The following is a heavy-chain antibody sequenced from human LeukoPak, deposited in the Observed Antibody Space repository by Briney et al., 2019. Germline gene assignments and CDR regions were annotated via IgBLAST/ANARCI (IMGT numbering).Heavy chain of an antibody. CDR2: IIPIFGAA. CDR1: GGTFSSYA. D-gene: IGHD6-13*01. J-gene: IGHJ4*02. CDR3: ASFTTIAAAGSH. Sequence: ASVKVSCKASGGTFSSYAINWVRQAPGQGLEWMGGIIPIFGAASYAQKFQGRVTITTDESTGTADMELSRLRSDDTAVYYCASFTTIAAAGSHWGQGTLVTVSS. V-gene: IGHV1-69*05.